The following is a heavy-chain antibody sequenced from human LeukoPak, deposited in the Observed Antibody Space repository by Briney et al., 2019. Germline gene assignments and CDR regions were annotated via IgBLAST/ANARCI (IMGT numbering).Heavy chain of an antibody. V-gene: IGHV1-18*01. Sequence: ASVKVSCKASGYTFTSYGISWVRQAPGQWLEWMGWISAYNGNTNYAQKLQGRVTMTTDTSTSTAYVELRSLRSDDTAVYYCARVGGYSGLNGGDAFDIWGQGTMVTVSS. CDR1: GYTFTSYG. CDR3: ARVGGYSGLNGGDAFDI. CDR2: ISAYNGNT. J-gene: IGHJ3*02. D-gene: IGHD5-12*01.